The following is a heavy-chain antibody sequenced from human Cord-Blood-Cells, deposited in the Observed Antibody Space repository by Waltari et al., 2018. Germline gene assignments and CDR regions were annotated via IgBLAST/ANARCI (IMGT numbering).Heavy chain of an antibody. CDR3: ARGQNYYDSSGYYLLDY. CDR1: GGTFSSYA. D-gene: IGHD3-22*01. Sequence: QVQLVQSGAEVKKPGSSVKVSCKASGGTFSSYAISWVRQAPGQGLVWMGGSIPIFGTANYAQKFQGRVTSTADKSTSTAYMELSSLRSEDTAVYYCARGQNYYDSSGYYLLDYWGQGTLVTVSS. J-gene: IGHJ4*02. V-gene: IGHV1-69*06. CDR2: SIPIFGTA.